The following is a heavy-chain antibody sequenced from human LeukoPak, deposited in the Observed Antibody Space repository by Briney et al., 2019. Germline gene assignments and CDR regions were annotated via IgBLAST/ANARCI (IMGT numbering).Heavy chain of an antibody. D-gene: IGHD5-12*01. CDR1: GASISSYY. J-gene: IGHJ4*02. V-gene: IGHV4-4*07. Sequence: SETLSLTCTVSGASISSYYWSWIRQPAGKGLEWIGRIYSGSTKYNPSLKSRVTISVDRSKNQFSLKLSSVTAADTAVYYCAREGSGYGGYWGQGTLVTVSS. CDR2: IYSGST. CDR3: AREGSGYGGY.